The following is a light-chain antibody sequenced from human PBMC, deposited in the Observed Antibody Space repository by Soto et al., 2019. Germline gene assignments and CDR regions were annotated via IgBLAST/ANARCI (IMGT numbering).Light chain of an antibody. Sequence: QSVLTQPPSMSGAPGQRGTISCTGSSSNIGEGYDVHWYQQLPGKAPRLLIFGNNNRPSRVPDRFSGSKSGTSASLAITGLQAEDEAYSYCQSHDNSLSETYVFGTGTKLTVL. CDR3: QSHDNSLSETYV. CDR2: GNN. CDR1: SSNIGEGYD. J-gene: IGLJ1*01. V-gene: IGLV1-40*01.